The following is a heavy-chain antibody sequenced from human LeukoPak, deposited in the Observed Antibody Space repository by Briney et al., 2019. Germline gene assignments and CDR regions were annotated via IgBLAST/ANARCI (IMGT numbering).Heavy chain of an antibody. D-gene: IGHD3-10*01. CDR2: ISYDGSNK. Sequence: PGGSLRLSCAASGFTFNSYGMHWVRQAPGKGLEWVAVISYDGSNKYYADSVKGRFTISRDNSKNTLYLQMSSLRAEDTAVYYCAASTTVIGPLKAGNYYYNYGMDVWGQGATVTVSS. CDR1: GFTFNSYG. J-gene: IGHJ6*02. V-gene: IGHV3-30*03. CDR3: AASTTVIGPLKAGNYYYNYGMDV.